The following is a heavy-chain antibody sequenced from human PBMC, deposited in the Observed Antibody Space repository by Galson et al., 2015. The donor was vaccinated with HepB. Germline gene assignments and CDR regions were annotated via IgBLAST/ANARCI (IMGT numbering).Heavy chain of an antibody. Sequence: SLRLSCAASGFTFSSYGMHWVRQAPGKGLEWVAVIWYDGSNKYYADSVKGRFTISRDNSKNTLYLQMNSLRAEDTAVYYCARDTYYYDSSGPWYGMDVWGQGTTVTVSS. D-gene: IGHD3-22*01. J-gene: IGHJ6*02. CDR3: ARDTYYYDSSGPWYGMDV. CDR2: IWYDGSNK. V-gene: IGHV3-33*01. CDR1: GFTFSSYG.